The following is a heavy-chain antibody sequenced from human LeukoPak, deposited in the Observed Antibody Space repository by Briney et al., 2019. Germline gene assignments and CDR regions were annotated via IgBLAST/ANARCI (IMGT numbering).Heavy chain of an antibody. V-gene: IGHV4-34*01. CDR2: INHSGST. J-gene: IGHJ6*02. CDR3: ARCQTLVIDYYYYGMDV. D-gene: IGHD3-9*01. CDR1: GGSFSGYY. Sequence: SETLSLTCAVYGGSFSGYYWSWIRQPPGKGLEWIGEINHSGSTNYNPSLKSRVTISVDTSKNQFSLKLSSVTAADTAVYYCARCQTLVIDYYYYGMDVWGQGITVTVSS.